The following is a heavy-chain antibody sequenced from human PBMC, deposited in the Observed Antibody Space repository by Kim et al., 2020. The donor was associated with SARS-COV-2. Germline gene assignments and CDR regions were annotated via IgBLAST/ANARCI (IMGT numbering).Heavy chain of an antibody. V-gene: IGHV1-46*01. Sequence: ASVKVSCKASGYTFTSYYMHWVRQAPGQGLEWMGIINPSGGSTSYAQKFQGRVTMTRDTSTSTVYMELSSLRSEDTAVYYCARRPMKDAILRVFDYWGQGTLVTVSS. CDR1: GYTFTSYY. CDR3: ARRPMKDAILRVFDY. D-gene: IGHD2-8*01. CDR2: INPSGGST. J-gene: IGHJ4*02.